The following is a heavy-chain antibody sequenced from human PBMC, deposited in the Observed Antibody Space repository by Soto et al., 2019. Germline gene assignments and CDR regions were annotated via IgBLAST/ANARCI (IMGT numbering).Heavy chain of an antibody. J-gene: IGHJ6*02. D-gene: IGHD2-15*01. V-gene: IGHV3-15*07. CDR2: IKTNTEGGTT. CDR1: GLTISNAW. CDR3: TTGSVEGV. Sequence: EVQLVESGGGFIYPGGSLRLSCAASGLTISNAWMNWVRQAPGKGLEWVGRIKTNTEGGTTHYAAAVKGRFTVSRDDSKNTLYLQMNSLKTEDTAVYYCTTGSVEGVWAQGTTVTVSS.